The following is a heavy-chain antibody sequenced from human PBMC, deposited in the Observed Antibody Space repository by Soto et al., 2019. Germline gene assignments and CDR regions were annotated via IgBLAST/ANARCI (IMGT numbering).Heavy chain of an antibody. CDR1: GFTFTTNW. Sequence: VQLVESGGGLAQPGGSLRLSCVASGFTFTTNWMNWVRQAPGKGLEWVADIRQDGGAQNYVDSVKGRFTISRDNAKNSVLLQMDSLRTEDTAVYYCVRGGHGSGSYLGSYWGQGILVTVSS. CDR2: IRQDGGAQ. V-gene: IGHV3-7*03. J-gene: IGHJ4*02. CDR3: VRGGHGSGSYLGSY. D-gene: IGHD3-10*01.